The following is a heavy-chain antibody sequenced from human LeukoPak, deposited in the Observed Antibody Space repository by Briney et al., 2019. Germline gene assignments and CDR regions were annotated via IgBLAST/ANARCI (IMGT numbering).Heavy chain of an antibody. Sequence: SVKVSCKASGGTFSSYAISWVRQAPGQGLEWMGGIIPIFGTANYAQKFQGRVTITADESTSTAYMELSSLRSEDTAAYYCARSRYCSGGSCYSVYFDYWGQGTLVTVSS. V-gene: IGHV1-69*01. CDR3: ARSRYCSGGSCYSVYFDY. CDR2: IIPIFGTA. J-gene: IGHJ4*02. CDR1: GGTFSSYA. D-gene: IGHD2-15*01.